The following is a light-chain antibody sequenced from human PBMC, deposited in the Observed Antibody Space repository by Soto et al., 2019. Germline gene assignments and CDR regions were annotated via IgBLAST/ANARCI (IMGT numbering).Light chain of an antibody. CDR1: SSDVGGYNY. Sequence: QSALTQHASVSGSPGQSITISCTGTSSDVGGYNYVSWYQQHPGKAPKLMIYDVTNRPSGVSDRFSGSKSGNTASLSISGLQAEDEADYYCSSYTSSSINWLFGGGTKLTVL. J-gene: IGLJ3*02. CDR3: SSYTSSSINWL. V-gene: IGLV2-14*03. CDR2: DVT.